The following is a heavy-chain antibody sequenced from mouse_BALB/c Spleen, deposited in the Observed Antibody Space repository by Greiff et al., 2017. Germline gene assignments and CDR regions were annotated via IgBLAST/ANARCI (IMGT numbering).Heavy chain of an antibody. D-gene: IGHD2-14*01. V-gene: IGHV5-17*02. CDR3: AREVRFYAMDY. CDR1: GFTFSSFG. CDR2: ISSGSSTI. Sequence: EVQVVESGGGLVQPGGSRKLSCAASGFTFSSFGMHWVRQAPEKGLEWVAYISSGSSTIYYADTVKGRFTISRDNPKNTLFLRMTSLRSEDTAMYYCAREVRFYAMDYWGQGTSVTVSS. J-gene: IGHJ4*01.